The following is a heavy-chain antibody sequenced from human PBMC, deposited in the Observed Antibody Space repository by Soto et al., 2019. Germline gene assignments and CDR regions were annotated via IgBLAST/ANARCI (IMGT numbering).Heavy chain of an antibody. CDR3: AKDVAVAGYYFDY. J-gene: IGHJ4*02. D-gene: IGHD6-19*01. Sequence: EVQQLESGGGLVQPGGSLRLSCAASGFTFSSYAMSWVRQAPGKGLEWVSAISGSGGSTYYADSVKGRFTISRDNSKNTLYLQMNSLRAEDTAVYYCAKDVAVAGYYFDYWGQGTLVTVSS. CDR1: GFTFSSYA. V-gene: IGHV3-23*01. CDR2: ISGSGGST.